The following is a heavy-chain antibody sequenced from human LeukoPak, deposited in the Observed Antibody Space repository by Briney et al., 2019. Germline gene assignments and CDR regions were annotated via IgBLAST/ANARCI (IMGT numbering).Heavy chain of an antibody. D-gene: IGHD5-24*01. J-gene: IGHJ1*01. CDR2: ISWNSGSI. CDR3: AKEGDGYNREYFQH. Sequence: GGSLRLSCAASGFTFDDYAMHWVWQAPGKGLEWVSGISWNSGSIGYADSVKGRFTISRDNAKNSLYLQMNSLRAEDMALYYCAKEGDGYNREYFQHWGQGTLVTVSS. CDR1: GFTFDDYA. V-gene: IGHV3-9*03.